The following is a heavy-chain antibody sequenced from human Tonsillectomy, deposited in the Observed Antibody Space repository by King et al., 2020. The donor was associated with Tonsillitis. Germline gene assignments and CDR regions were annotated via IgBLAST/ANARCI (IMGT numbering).Heavy chain of an antibody. CDR2: IKTNTGNP. V-gene: IGHV7-4-1*02. Sequence: VQLVESGSELKKPGASVKVSCKASGYTFTSYAMNWVRQAPGQGLEWMGWIKTNTGNPTYAQGFTGRFFFSLDTSVSTAYLQISSLKAEDTAVYYCAREEYYDYVWGSYRLPTRNAFDIWGQGTMVTVSS. CDR3: AREEYYDYVWGSYRLPTRNAFDI. CDR1: GYTFTSYA. J-gene: IGHJ3*02. D-gene: IGHD3-16*02.